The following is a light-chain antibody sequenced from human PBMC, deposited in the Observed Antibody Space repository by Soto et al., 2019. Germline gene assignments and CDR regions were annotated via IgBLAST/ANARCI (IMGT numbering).Light chain of an antibody. J-gene: IGKJ5*01. CDR1: QSVSSN. Sequence: IVLTQSPATLSVSPGERATLSCRASQSVSSNLAWYQQKPGQAPRLLIYGASTSATGVPARFSGSGSGTEFTLTNSSLQSEDFAVYYCHQYNNWPLTFGPGTRLEIK. CDR3: HQYNNWPLT. CDR2: GAS. V-gene: IGKV3D-15*01.